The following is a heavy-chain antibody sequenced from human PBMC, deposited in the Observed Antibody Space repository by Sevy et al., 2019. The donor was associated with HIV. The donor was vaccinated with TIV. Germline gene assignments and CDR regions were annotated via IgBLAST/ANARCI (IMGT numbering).Heavy chain of an antibody. J-gene: IGHJ5*02. Sequence: SETLSLTCAVYGGSFSGYYWNWIRQTPGKGLEWIGEINHSGSTNYKPSLKSRVTISVDTSKNQFCLRLNSVTAADTAVYYCARAPPVVVVPGAPSWFDPWGQGTLVTVSS. D-gene: IGHD2-2*01. V-gene: IGHV4-34*01. CDR3: ARAPPVVVVPGAPSWFDP. CDR1: GGSFSGYY. CDR2: INHSGST.